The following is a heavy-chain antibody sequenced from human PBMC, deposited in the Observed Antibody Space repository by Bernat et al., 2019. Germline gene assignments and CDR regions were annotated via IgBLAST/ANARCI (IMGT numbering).Heavy chain of an antibody. CDR2: INPNSCGT. CDR3: AVKNPNCSGGSCSNLDYYYYGMDV. V-gene: IGHV1-2*04. CDR1: GYTFTGYY. Sequence: QVQLVQSGAEVKKPGASVKVSCKASGYTFTGYYMHWVRQAPGQGLEWMGWINPNSCGTNYAQKFQGWVTMTRDTSISTAYMELSRLRSDDTAVYYCAVKNPNCSGGSCSNLDYYYYGMDVWGQGTTVTVSS. J-gene: IGHJ6*02. D-gene: IGHD2-15*01.